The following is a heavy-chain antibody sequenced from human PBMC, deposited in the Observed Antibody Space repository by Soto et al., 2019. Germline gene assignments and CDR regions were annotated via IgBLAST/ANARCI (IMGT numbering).Heavy chain of an antibody. CDR3: ARDSDYYKADY. CDR2: IMKDGGEK. CDR1: GFTFSGYW. J-gene: IGHJ4*02. D-gene: IGHD2-21*02. Sequence: EVQLVESGGGLVQPGGSLRLSCAASGFTFSGYWMGWVRQAPGKGLEWVATIMKDGGEKKYVDSVKGRFTISRDNAKNSVSLQMNGLSADDTAVYYCARDSDYYKADYWGQGTLVTVSS. V-gene: IGHV3-7*01.